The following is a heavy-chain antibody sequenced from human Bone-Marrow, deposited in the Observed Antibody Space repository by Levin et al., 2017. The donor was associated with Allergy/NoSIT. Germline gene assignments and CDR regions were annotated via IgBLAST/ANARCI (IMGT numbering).Heavy chain of an antibody. J-gene: IGHJ4*02. CDR2: ISGDGSAT. V-gene: IGHV3-23*01. D-gene: IGHD3-16*01. CDR3: ARRGPAEWGPIDC. CDR1: GFTFSSHA. Sequence: GGSLRLSCAASGFTFSSHAMTWVRQAPGKGLDWVSAISGDGSATFYADSAKGRFAISRDNSKNTLDLQLNSLRVEDTAVYYCARRGPAEWGPIDCWGQGTLVTVSS.